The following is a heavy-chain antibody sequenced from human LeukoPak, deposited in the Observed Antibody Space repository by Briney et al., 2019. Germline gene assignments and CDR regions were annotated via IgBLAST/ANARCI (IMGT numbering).Heavy chain of an antibody. CDR2: IYHSGST. J-gene: IGHJ4*02. CDR1: GGSISSGGYS. CDR3: ARHPRAGKQLWSYFDY. V-gene: IGHV4-30-2*01. Sequence: SETLSLTCAVSGGSISSGGYSWSWIRQPPGKGLEWIGYIYHSGSTYYNPSLKSRVTISVDRSKNQFSLKLSSVTAADAAVYYCARHPRAGKQLWSYFDYWGQGTLVTVSS. D-gene: IGHD5-18*01.